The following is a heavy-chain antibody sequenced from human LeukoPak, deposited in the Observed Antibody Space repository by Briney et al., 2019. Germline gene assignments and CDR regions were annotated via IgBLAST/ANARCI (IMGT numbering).Heavy chain of an antibody. CDR3: ARASRFGELLMWTIDY. J-gene: IGHJ4*02. Sequence: GASEKVSCKASGDTFGIYAISWVRQAPGQGLEWMGGIIPIFATANYAQKFQGRVTITADESTNTAYMELSSLRSEDTAVYYCARASRFGELLMWTIDYWGQGTLVTVSS. CDR1: GDTFGIYA. V-gene: IGHV1-69*13. D-gene: IGHD3-10*01. CDR2: IIPIFATA.